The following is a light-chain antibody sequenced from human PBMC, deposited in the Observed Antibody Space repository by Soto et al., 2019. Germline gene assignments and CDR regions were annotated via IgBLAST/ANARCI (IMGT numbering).Light chain of an antibody. V-gene: IGLV2-14*01. J-gene: IGLJ1*01. CDR1: SSDIGAYDY. CDR2: DVS. CDR3: CSYTTSTTFV. Sequence: QSALTQPASVSGSPGQSITITCTGTSSDIGAYDYVSWYQQHADKAPKLFIYDVSDRPSGVSNRFSGSKSANTASLTISGLQAEDEVDYYCCSYTTSTTFVVGTGSKLTVL.